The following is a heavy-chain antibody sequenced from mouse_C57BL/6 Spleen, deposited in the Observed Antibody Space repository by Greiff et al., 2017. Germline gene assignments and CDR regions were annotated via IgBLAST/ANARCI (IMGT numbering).Heavy chain of an antibody. CDR2: IWRGGST. J-gene: IGHJ4*01. CDR1: GFSLTSYG. V-gene: IGHV2-5*01. CDR3: AKNEITTVYAMDY. D-gene: IGHD1-1*01. Sequence: VQLVESGPGLVQPSQSLSITCTVSGFSLTSYGVHWVRQSPGKGLEWLGVIWRGGSTDYNAAFMSRLSITKDNSKSQVFFKMNSLQADDTAIYYCAKNEITTVYAMDYWGQGTSVTVSS.